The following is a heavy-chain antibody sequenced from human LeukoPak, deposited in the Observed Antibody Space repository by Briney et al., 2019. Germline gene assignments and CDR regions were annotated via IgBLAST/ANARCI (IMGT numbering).Heavy chain of an antibody. CDR3: ATYSSSWYYFDY. CDR1: GSSFTSYW. Sequence: GGPRQISCKGSGSSFTSYWIGWARQLPGKGLEWMGIIYPGDSDTRYSPSFQGQVTISADKSISPAYLQWSSLKASDTAMYYCATYSSSWYYFDYWGQGTLVTVSS. D-gene: IGHD6-13*01. CDR2: IYPGDSDT. J-gene: IGHJ4*02. V-gene: IGHV5-51*01.